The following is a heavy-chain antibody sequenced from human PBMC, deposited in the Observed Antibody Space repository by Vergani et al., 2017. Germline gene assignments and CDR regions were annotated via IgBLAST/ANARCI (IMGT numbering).Heavy chain of an antibody. V-gene: IGHV3-15*07. CDR3: TTEGAVYDYVWGRAPPDY. CDR2: IKSKTDGGTT. CDR1: GFTFSNAW. D-gene: IGHD3-16*01. Sequence: EVQLVESGGGLVKPGGSLRLSCAASGFTFSNAWMNWVRQAPGKGLEWVGRIKSKTDGGTTDYAAPVKGRFTISRDDSKNTLYLQMNSLKTEDTAVYYCTTEGAVYDYVWGRAPPDYWGQGTLVTVSS. J-gene: IGHJ4*02.